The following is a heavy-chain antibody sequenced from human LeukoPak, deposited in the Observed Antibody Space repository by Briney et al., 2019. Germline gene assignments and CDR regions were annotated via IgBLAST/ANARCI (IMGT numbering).Heavy chain of an antibody. Sequence: LGESLKISCKASGYSFTSYWIGWVRQMPGKGLEWMGIIDPSDSETRYTPSFQGQVTISVDKSLTTADLRWNSLKASDTAMYYCARQTAMGRSGDYWGQGTLVTVSS. D-gene: IGHD5-18*01. CDR2: IDPSDSET. V-gene: IGHV5-51*01. J-gene: IGHJ4*02. CDR1: GYSFTSYW. CDR3: ARQTAMGRSGDY.